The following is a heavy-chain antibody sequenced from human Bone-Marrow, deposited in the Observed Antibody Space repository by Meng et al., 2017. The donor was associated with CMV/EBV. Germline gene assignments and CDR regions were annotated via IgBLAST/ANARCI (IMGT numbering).Heavy chain of an antibody. Sequence: GESLKISWAASGFTFRSFAMHWVRQAAGKGLECVAVISYDGRNEHYVDPVKGRFTISRDNSKSTLYLQMNSLRAEDTAVYYCSRDYADSSGHWFDPWGQGTLVTVSS. D-gene: IGHD6-6*01. J-gene: IGHJ5*02. CDR2: ISYDGRNE. V-gene: IGHV3-30*04. CDR1: GFTFRSFA. CDR3: SRDYADSSGHWFDP.